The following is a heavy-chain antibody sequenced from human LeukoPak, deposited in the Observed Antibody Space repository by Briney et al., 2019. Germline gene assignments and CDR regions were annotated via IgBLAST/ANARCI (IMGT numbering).Heavy chain of an antibody. Sequence: GGSLRLSCAASGFTFSSYWMHWVRQAPGKGLVWVSRINSDGSSTSYADSVKGRFTISRDNAKNTLYLQMNSLRAEDTAVYYCAISSGWYRNPPDIWGQGTMVTVSS. D-gene: IGHD6-19*01. J-gene: IGHJ3*02. CDR3: AISSGWYRNPPDI. CDR1: GFTFSSYW. V-gene: IGHV3-74*01. CDR2: INSDGSST.